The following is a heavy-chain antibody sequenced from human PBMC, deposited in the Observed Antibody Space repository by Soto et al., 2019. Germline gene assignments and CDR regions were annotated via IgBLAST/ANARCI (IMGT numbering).Heavy chain of an antibody. CDR3: ARGVYLSLVRTGWFDP. D-gene: IGHD3-10*01. CDR2: IYYSGST. V-gene: IGHV4-59*12. Sequence: SETLSLTCTVSGGSISSYYWSWIRQPPGKGLEWIGYIYYSGSTNYNPSLKSRVTMSVDTSKNQFSLRLSSVTAADTAVYYCARGVYLSLVRTGWFDPWGQGTLVTVSS. J-gene: IGHJ5*02. CDR1: GGSISSYY.